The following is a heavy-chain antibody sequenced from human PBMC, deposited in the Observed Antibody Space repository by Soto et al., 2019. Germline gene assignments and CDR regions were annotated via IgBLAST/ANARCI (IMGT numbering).Heavy chain of an antibody. J-gene: IGHJ6*02. CDR3: ARDTLAFGSGSYPNYYYGMDV. Sequence: ASVKVSCKASGYTFTSYAMNWLRQAPGQGLEWMGWINTNTGNPTYAQGFTGRFVFSLDTSVSTAYLQICSLKAEDTAVYYCARDTLAFGSGSYPNYYYGMDVWGQGTTVTVSS. CDR1: GYTFTSYA. D-gene: IGHD3-10*01. V-gene: IGHV7-4-1*01. CDR2: INTNTGNP.